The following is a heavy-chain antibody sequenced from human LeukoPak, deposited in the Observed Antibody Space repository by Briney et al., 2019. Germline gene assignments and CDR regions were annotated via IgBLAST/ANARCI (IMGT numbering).Heavy chain of an antibody. CDR1: GVSFSSYE. CDR2: INRAGTNE. CDR3: ARGEQLNYFAY. D-gene: IGHD1/OR15-1a*01. V-gene: IGHV3-48*03. Sequence: GGSLRLSCAASGVSFSSYEMSWVRQAPGKGLEWVSYINRAGTNEEYADSVKGRFTISRDNAKNSLYLQMYSLRAEDAAVYYCARGEQLNYFAYWGQGTLVTVSS. J-gene: IGHJ4*02.